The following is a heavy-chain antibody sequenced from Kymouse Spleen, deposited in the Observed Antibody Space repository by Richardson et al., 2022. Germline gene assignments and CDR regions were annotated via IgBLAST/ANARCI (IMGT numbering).Heavy chain of an antibody. D-gene: IGHD3-10*01. Sequence: QVQLQQWGAGLLKPSETLSLTCAVYGGSFSGYYWSWIRQPPGKGLEWIGEINHSGSTNYNPSLKSRVTISVDTSKNQFSLKLSSVTAADTAVYYCARGPGGSASPHFDYWGQGTLVTVSS. CDR1: GGSFSGYY. CDR3: ARGPGGSASPHFDY. V-gene: IGHV4-34*01. J-gene: IGHJ4*02. CDR2: INHSGST.